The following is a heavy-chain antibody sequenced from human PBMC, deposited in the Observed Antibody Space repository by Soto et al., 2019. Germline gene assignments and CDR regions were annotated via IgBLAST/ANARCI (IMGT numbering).Heavy chain of an antibody. CDR1: GYSFTSYW. V-gene: IGHV5-51*01. CDR2: IYPGDSGT. CDR3: ARSYDSSGYYGSRRAFDI. D-gene: IGHD3-22*01. Sequence: GESLKISCKGSGYSFTSYWIGWVRQMPGKGLEWMGIIYPGDSGTRYSPSFQGQVTISADKSISTAYLQWSSLKASDTAMYYCARSYDSSGYYGSRRAFDIWGQGTMVTVSS. J-gene: IGHJ3*02.